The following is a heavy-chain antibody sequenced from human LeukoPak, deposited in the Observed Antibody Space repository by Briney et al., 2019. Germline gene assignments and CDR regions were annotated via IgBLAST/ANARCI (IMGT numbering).Heavy chain of an antibody. V-gene: IGHV6-1*01. D-gene: IGHD4-17*01. J-gene: IGHJ6*03. Sequence: SQTLSLTCAISRDSVSSNSAAWNWIRQSPSRGLEWLGRTYYRSKWYNDYAVSVKSRITINPDTSKNQFSLQLNSVTPEDTAVYYCAREYGDPRDYYYYMDVWGKGTTVTVSS. CDR1: RDSVSSNSAA. CDR3: AREYGDPRDYYYYMDV. CDR2: TYYRSKWYN.